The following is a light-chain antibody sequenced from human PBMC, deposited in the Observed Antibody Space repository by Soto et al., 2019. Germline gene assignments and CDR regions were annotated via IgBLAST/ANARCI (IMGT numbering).Light chain of an antibody. V-gene: IGKV1-5*03. CDR1: QSISSW. J-gene: IGKJ2*01. CDR2: KAS. Sequence: DIQMTQSPSTLSASVGDRVTITCRASQSISSWLAWYQQKPGKAPKLLIYKASSLESGVPSRFSGSGSRTEFTLTISSLQPXXXXXXXXXXXNSYLYTFGQGTKLEIK. CDR3: XXXNSYLYT.